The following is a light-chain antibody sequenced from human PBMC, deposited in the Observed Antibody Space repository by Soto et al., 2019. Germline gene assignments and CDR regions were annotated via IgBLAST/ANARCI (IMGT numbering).Light chain of an antibody. CDR3: QHYNSYPYT. CDR2: KAS. CDR1: QTISSW. J-gene: IGKJ2*01. V-gene: IGKV1-5*03. Sequence: DIQMTQSPSTLSASVGDRVTITCRASQTISSWLAWYQQKAGSAPKLLIYKASTLASGAPSRFSGSGSGTEFTLTISSLQPDDFATYYCQHYNSYPYTFGQGTKLEI.